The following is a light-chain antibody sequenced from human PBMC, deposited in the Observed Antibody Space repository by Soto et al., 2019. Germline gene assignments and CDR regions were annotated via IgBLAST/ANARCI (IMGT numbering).Light chain of an antibody. V-gene: IGKV4-1*01. J-gene: IGKJ1*01. Sequence: DIVMTQSPGSLAVSLGERATINCKSSQTVLHGSNDLAWYQQKPGQPPKLLIYWASTRESGVPDRFSASGSGTDFTLTISSLQAEDVAVYYCQQYYTTPVTFGQGTKVELK. CDR1: QTVLHGSND. CDR3: QQYYTTPVT. CDR2: WAS.